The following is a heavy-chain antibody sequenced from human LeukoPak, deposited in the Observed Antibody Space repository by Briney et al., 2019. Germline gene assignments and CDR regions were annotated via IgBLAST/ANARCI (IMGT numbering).Heavy chain of an antibody. D-gene: IGHD6-19*01. CDR2: ISWDGGST. CDR1: GFTFDDYA. J-gene: IGHJ3*02. Sequence: GGSLRLSCAASGFTFDDYAMHWVRQAPGKGLEWVSLISWDGGSTYYADSVKGRFTISRDNSKNSLYLQMNSLRAEDTALYYCAKDVVAGTWNAFDIWGQGTMVTVSS. V-gene: IGHV3-43D*03. CDR3: AKDVVAGTWNAFDI.